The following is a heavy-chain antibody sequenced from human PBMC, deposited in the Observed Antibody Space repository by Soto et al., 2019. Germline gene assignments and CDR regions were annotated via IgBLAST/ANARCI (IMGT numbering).Heavy chain of an antibody. J-gene: IGHJ5*02. CDR2: IYYSGST. Sequence: SETLSLTCTVSGGSVSSGSYYWSWIRQPPGKGLEWIGYIYYSGSTNYNPSLKSRVTISVDTSKNQFSLKLSSVTAADTAVYYCARENGYCSDGKCNWFDPWGQGTLVTVSS. CDR1: GGSVSSGSYY. D-gene: IGHD2-15*01. V-gene: IGHV4-61*01. CDR3: ARENGYCSDGKCNWFDP.